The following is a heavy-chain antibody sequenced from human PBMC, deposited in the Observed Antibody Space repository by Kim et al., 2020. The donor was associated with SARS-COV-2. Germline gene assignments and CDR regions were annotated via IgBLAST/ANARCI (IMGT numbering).Heavy chain of an antibody. V-gene: IGHV4-39*01. CDR1: GGSISSSSYY. J-gene: IGHJ6*02. Sequence: SETLSLTCTVSGGSISSSSYYWGWIRQPPGKGLEWSGSIYYSGRTYYNPSLKSRVTISVDTSKNQFSLKLSSVTAADTAVYYCAGFSDPGSYVWFYYYYYGMDVWGQGTPVTVSS. CDR3: AGFSDPGSYVWFYYYYYGMDV. CDR2: IYYSGRT. D-gene: IGHD1-26*01.